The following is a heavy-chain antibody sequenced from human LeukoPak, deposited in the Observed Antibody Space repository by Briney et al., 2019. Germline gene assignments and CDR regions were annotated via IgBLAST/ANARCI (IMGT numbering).Heavy chain of an antibody. CDR2: ISSRGST. Sequence: KPSETLSLTCTVSGGSVSNYYWSWIRQPAGKGLEWIGRISSRGSTNYNPSLKSRVTMSIDTSKNQFSLKLSSVTAADTAVYYCARTPIYYYDSSGYYNWGQGTLVTVSS. D-gene: IGHD3-22*01. V-gene: IGHV4-4*07. CDR3: ARTPIYYYDSSGYYN. J-gene: IGHJ4*02. CDR1: GGSVSNYY.